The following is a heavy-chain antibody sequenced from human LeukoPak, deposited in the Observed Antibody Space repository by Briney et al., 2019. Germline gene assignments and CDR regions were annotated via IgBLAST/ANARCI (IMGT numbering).Heavy chain of an antibody. CDR1: GFTFSSYA. CDR2: ISGSGGYT. D-gene: IGHD2-2*01. J-gene: IGHJ4*02. V-gene: IGHV3-23*01. Sequence: GGSLSLSCAASGFTFSSYAMSWVRQAPGKGLEWVSGISGSGGYTYYADSVKGRFTISRDNSKNTVYLQMNRLRAEDTAVYYCAKDMIVVLPTAREYFDYWGQGTLVTVSS. CDR3: AKDMIVVLPTAREYFDY.